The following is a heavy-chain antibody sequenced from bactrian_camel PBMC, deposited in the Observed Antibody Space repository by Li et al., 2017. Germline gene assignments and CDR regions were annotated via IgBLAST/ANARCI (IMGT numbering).Heavy chain of an antibody. J-gene: IGHJ4*01. CDR1: GSTYR. D-gene: IGHD7*01. CDR3: AASLGRTRFWGDTWRDREYYLH. V-gene: IGHV3S40*01. Sequence: VQLVESGGGSVQAGGSLRLSCAASGSTYRVGWFRQAPGKEREGVAVIYTRSSTTYYADSVKGRFTISQDNAKKAVYLQMNDLKPEDTATYYCAASLGRTRFWGDTWRDREYYLHWGQGTQVTVS. CDR2: IYTRSSTT.